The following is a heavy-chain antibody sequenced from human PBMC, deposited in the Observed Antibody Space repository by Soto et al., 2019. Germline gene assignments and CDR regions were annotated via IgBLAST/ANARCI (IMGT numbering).Heavy chain of an antibody. D-gene: IGHD5-12*01. CDR2: IIPVFGRP. CDR1: GGSFSSFG. CDR3: AREGSGYNL. Sequence: GASVKVSCKASGGSFSSFGISWVRQAPGQGLEWMGGIIPVFGRPNYAQRFRGRLTITADESTNTVYLEPIDLRSEDTAVYYCAREGSGYNLWGQGTQVTVSS. J-gene: IGHJ1*01. V-gene: IGHV1-69*13.